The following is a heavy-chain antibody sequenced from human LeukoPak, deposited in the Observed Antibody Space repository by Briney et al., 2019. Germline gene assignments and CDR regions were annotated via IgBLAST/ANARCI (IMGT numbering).Heavy chain of an antibody. D-gene: IGHD3-22*01. CDR2: ISSSSSYI. J-gene: IGHJ4*02. V-gene: IGHV3-21*01. CDR3: ARDTSYYYDSSGYSIYYFDY. CDR1: GFTFSSYS. Sequence: VGSLRLSCAASGFTFSSYSMNWVRQAPGKGLEWVSSISSSSSYIYYADSVKGRFTISRDNAKNSLYLQMNSLRAEDTAVYYCARDTSYYYDSSGYSIYYFDYWGQGTLVTVSS.